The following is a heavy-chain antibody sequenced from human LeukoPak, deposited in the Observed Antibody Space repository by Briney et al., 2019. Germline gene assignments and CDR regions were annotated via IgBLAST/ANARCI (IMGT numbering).Heavy chain of an antibody. CDR3: ARDLDIVVVPASWCYP. CDR2: ISSSSKYI. J-gene: IGHJ5*02. V-gene: IGHV3-21*01. Sequence: GGSLRLSCAASGFTFSTYSMNWVRQAPGRGLEWVSSISSSSKYIYYADSVKGRFTISRDDAKTSLSLQMNSLRAEDTAVYYCARDLDIVVVPASWCYPWGQGTLVTVSS. D-gene: IGHD2-2*03. CDR1: GFTFSTYS.